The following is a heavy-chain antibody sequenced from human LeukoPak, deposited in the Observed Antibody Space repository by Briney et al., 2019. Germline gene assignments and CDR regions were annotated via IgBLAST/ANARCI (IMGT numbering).Heavy chain of an antibody. CDR1: GGSISSRSYY. V-gene: IGHV4-39*01. J-gene: IGHJ5*02. D-gene: IGHD3-3*01. CDR2: IYYSGTT. Sequence: NALETLSLTRTVSGGSISSRSYYWAWVRQSPGKGLEWIGSIYYSGTTYYNPPLKSRVTISVDRSKNQFSLRLSSVTAAALCVHHRPPRGVSGGPPGPYNCFDPWGQGTLVTVSS. CDR3: PPRGVSGGPPGPYNCFDP.